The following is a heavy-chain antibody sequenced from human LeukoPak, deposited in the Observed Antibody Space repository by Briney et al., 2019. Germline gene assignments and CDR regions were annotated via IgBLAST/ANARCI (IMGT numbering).Heavy chain of an antibody. CDR3: AREAEIVGATYFDY. V-gene: IGHV3-66*01. CDR1: GFTVSSNY. D-gene: IGHD1-26*01. Sequence: PGGSLRLSCAASGFTVSSNYMSWVRQAPGKGLEWVSVIYSGGSTYYADSVKGRFTISRDNSKNTLYLQMNSLRAEDTAVYYWAREAEIVGATYFDYWGQGTLVTVSS. J-gene: IGHJ4*02. CDR2: IYSGGST.